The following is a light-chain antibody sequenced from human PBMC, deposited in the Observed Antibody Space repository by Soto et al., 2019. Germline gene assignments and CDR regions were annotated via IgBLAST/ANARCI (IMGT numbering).Light chain of an antibody. V-gene: IGKV3-20*01. Sequence: EIVLTQSPGTLSLSPGERATLSCRASQSVSSSYLAWYQQKPGQAPRLLIYGASSRATGIPDRFSCSGSGTDFTLIISRLEPEDFAVYYCQQYDSSPRTFGQGTKVEIK. CDR2: GAS. CDR3: QQYDSSPRT. J-gene: IGKJ1*01. CDR1: QSVSSSY.